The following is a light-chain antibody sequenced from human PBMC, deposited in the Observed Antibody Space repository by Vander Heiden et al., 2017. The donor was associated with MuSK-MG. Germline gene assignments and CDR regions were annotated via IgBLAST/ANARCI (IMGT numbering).Light chain of an antibody. V-gene: IGLV2-23*02. CDR3: CSYAGSGTYV. CDR1: RSDVETYNV. Sequence: QSALTQPASVSGSPGQSITISCTGTRSDVETYNVVSWYRLHPGEVPKLIIYNVNNRPSGVTNRFSGSKSGSTASLTISGLQADDEADYFCCSYAGSGTYVFGSGTRVTVL. J-gene: IGLJ1*01. CDR2: NVN.